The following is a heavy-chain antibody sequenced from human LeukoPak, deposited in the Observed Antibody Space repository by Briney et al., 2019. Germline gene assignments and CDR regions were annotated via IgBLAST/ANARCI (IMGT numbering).Heavy chain of an antibody. CDR1: GFTFSNCW. J-gene: IGHJ6*03. V-gene: IGHV3-21*01. CDR2: ISSSSSYI. Sequence: PGGSLRLSCAASGFTFSNCWMSWVRQAPGKGLEWVSSISSSSSYIYYADSVKGRFTISRDNAKNSLYLQMNSLRAEDTAVYYCARAGEDHYMDVWGKGTTVTVSS. CDR3: ARAGEDHYMDV. D-gene: IGHD3-10*01.